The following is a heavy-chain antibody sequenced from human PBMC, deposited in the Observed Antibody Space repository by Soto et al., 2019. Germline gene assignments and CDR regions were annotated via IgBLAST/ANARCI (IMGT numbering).Heavy chain of an antibody. V-gene: IGHV1-69*13. D-gene: IGHD6-19*01. J-gene: IGHJ6*02. CDR1: GYTFTSYA. CDR3: AMGISSGWYGQGNYGMDV. CDR2: IIPIFGTA. Sequence: GASVKVSCKASGYTFTSYAISWVRQAPGQGLEWMGGIIPIFGTANYAQKFQGRVTITADESTSTAYMELSSLRSEDTAVYYCAMGISSGWYGQGNYGMDVWGQGTTVTVSS.